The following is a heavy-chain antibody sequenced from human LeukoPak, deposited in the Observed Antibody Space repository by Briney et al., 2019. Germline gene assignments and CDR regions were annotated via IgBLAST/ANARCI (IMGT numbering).Heavy chain of an antibody. CDR1: GFIFSDYW. CDR3: ARDQGIFDY. V-gene: IGHV3-7*01. Sequence: GGSLRLSCAASGFIFSDYWMSWVRQAPGKGLEWVASIKEDGSQKYYVDSVKGRFTISRDNAKNSLYLQMNSLRDEDSAVYYCARDQGIFDYWGQGTLVTVSS. J-gene: IGHJ4*02. CDR2: IKEDGSQK.